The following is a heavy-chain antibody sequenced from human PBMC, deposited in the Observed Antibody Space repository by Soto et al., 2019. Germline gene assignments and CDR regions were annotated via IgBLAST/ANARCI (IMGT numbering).Heavy chain of an antibody. Sequence: ASVKVSCKVSGYTLTELPMHWVRQAPGKGLEWMGGFDPEDGETIYAQKFQGRVTMTEDTSTDTAYMELSSLRSEDTAVYYCATGVTLGYCSGGSCLPGAYWGQGTLVTVSS. CDR3: ATGVTLGYCSGGSCLPGAY. D-gene: IGHD2-15*01. CDR2: FDPEDGET. V-gene: IGHV1-24*01. CDR1: GYTLTELP. J-gene: IGHJ4*02.